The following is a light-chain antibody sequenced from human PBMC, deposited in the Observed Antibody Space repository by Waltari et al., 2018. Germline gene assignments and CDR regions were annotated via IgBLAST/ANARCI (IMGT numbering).Light chain of an antibody. J-gene: IGKJ4*02. CDR2: ATS. CDR1: QSISGY. V-gene: IGKV1-39*01. CDR3: QQSYRTPPLT. Sequence: DIQMTQSPSSLSASVGDRVTITCRASQSISGYLNWYQQKPGKAPKVLIYATSSLQSGVPSRFSGSGSGTDFTLTISRLQPEDFATYYCQQSYRTPPLTFGGGTTVEIK.